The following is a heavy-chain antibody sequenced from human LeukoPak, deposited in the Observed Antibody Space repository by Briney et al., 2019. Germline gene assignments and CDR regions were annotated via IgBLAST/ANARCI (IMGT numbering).Heavy chain of an antibody. D-gene: IGHD6-19*01. J-gene: IGHJ4*02. V-gene: IGHV3-9*03. CDR1: GFTFDDYA. Sequence: PGGSLRLSCAASGFTFDDYAMHWVRHAPGKGLEWVSGISWNSGSIGYADSVKGRFTISRDNAKNSLYLQMNSLRAEDMALYYCAKGPIAVAGTYFDYWGQGTLVTVSS. CDR2: ISWNSGSI. CDR3: AKGPIAVAGTYFDY.